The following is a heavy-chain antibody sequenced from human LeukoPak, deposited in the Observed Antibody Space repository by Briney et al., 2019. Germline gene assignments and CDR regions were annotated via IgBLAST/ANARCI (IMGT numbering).Heavy chain of an antibody. CDR1: GFTFSSYS. D-gene: IGHD2-15*01. J-gene: IGHJ4*02. V-gene: IGHV3-21*01. CDR3: ARRYCSGGSCYCDY. CDR2: ISSSSSYI. Sequence: PGGSLRLSCAASGFTFSSYSMNWVRHAPGKGLEWVSSISSSSSYIYYADSVKGRFTISRDNAKNSLYLQMNSLRAEDTAVYYCARRYCSGGSCYCDYWGQGTLVTVSS.